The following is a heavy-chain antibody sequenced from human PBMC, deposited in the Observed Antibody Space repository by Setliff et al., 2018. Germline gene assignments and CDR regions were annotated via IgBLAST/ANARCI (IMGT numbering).Heavy chain of an antibody. V-gene: IGHV3-9*02. CDR1: GFSSANYA. CDR2: INWNSRSV. Sequence: PGGSLRLSCAASGFSSANYAMHWVRQVPGKGLEWVSGINWNSRSVAYAVSVRGRFTISRDNAKNSLYLQMNSLRREDTAVYYCAKDSDYDFLTGSYMDVWGKGTTVTVS. D-gene: IGHD3-9*01. CDR3: AKDSDYDFLTGSYMDV. J-gene: IGHJ6*03.